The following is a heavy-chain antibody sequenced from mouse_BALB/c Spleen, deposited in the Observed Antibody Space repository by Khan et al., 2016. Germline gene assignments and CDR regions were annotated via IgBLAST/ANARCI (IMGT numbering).Heavy chain of an antibody. V-gene: IGHV2-9*02. CDR2: IWAGGST. CDR3: AGDGYYAMGY. CDR1: GFSLTSYG. Sequence: QVQLMESGPGLVAPSQSLSITCTVSGFSLTSYGVHWVRQPPGKGLEWLGVIWAGGSTNYNSALMSRLSISKDNSKSQVFLKMNSLRTDDTAMYYCAGDGYYAMGYWGQGTSVTVSS. J-gene: IGHJ4*01.